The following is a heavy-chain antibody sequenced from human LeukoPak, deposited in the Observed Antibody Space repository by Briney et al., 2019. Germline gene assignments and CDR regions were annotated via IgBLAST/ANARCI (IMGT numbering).Heavy chain of an antibody. CDR1: GFTFGEYA. V-gene: IGHV3-49*03. CDR3: ARVRYSGVGGRFDAFDI. Sequence: GGSLRLSCTASGFTFGEYAVSWFRRAPGKGLEWVGFIGSKPYGGTTESAASVKGRFSISRDDSESIAYLQMNSLKTEDTAVYYCARVRYSGVGGRFDAFDIWGQGTMVTVSS. CDR2: IGSKPYGGTT. D-gene: IGHD1-26*01. J-gene: IGHJ3*02.